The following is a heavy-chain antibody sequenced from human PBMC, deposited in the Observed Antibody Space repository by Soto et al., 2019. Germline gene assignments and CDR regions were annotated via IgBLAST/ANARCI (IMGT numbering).Heavy chain of an antibody. CDR3: AEGGGFLLGRMAWLDP. Sequence: PSETLSLTCGVYGGSFSENNWNWIRQSPGKGLEWIGEINHRGSINYNPSLKSRVTISRDTSRNQFSLKLTSVTAADTALYYCAEGGGFLLGRMAWLDPWGQGTQVTVYS. J-gene: IGHJ5*02. D-gene: IGHD3-16*01. V-gene: IGHV4-34*01. CDR1: GGSFSENN. CDR2: INHRGSI.